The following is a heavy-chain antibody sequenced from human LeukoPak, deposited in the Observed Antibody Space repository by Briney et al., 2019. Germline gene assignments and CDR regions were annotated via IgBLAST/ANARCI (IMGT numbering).Heavy chain of an antibody. J-gene: IGHJ4*02. CDR3: ATAAYYGSGSYDYFDY. V-gene: IGHV1-2*02. Sequence: ASVKVSCKASGYTFTGYYMHWVRQAPGQGLEWMGWINPNSGGTNYAQKFQGRVTMTRDTSISTAYMELSRLRSDDTAVYYCATAAYYGSGSYDYFDYWGQGTLVTVSS. CDR2: INPNSGGT. D-gene: IGHD3-10*01. CDR1: GYTFTGYY.